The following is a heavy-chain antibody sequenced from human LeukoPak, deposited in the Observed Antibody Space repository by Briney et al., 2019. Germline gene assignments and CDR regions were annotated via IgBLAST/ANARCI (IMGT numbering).Heavy chain of an antibody. Sequence: GGSLRLSCAASGFTFSSYSMNWVRQAPGKGLEWVSYISSSTIYYADSVKGRFTISRDNAKNSLYLQMNSLRAEDTAVYYCARDSYYYDSSGYSFDYYYGMDVWGQGTTVTVSS. CDR1: GFTFSSYS. J-gene: IGHJ6*02. CDR2: ISSSTI. CDR3: ARDSYYYDSSGYSFDYYYGMDV. D-gene: IGHD3-22*01. V-gene: IGHV3-48*04.